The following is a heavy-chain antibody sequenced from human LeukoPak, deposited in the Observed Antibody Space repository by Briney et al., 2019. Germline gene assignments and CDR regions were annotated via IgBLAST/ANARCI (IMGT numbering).Heavy chain of an antibody. Sequence: GGSLRLSCAASGFTFSSYSMNWVRQAPGKGLEWVSSISSSSSYIYYADSVKGRFTISRDNAKNSLYLQMNSLRAEDTAVYYCARDQGGVVNYYYYYVDVWGKGTTVTISS. D-gene: IGHD3-3*01. V-gene: IGHV3-21*01. CDR3: ARDQGGVVNYYYYYVDV. CDR2: ISSSSSYI. CDR1: GFTFSSYS. J-gene: IGHJ6*03.